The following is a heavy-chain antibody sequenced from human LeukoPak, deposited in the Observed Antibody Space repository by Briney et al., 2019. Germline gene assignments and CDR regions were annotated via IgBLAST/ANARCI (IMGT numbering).Heavy chain of an antibody. D-gene: IGHD3-10*01. Sequence: SVKVSCKASGYTFTSYGISWVRQAPGQGLEWMGGISPIFGSANYAQKFQGRLTITADESTSTAYMELSSLRSEDTAVYYCARGLKIMVRGVIISPVYYYYYMDVWGKGTTVTISS. J-gene: IGHJ6*03. CDR3: ARGLKIMVRGVIISPVYYYYYMDV. V-gene: IGHV1-69*13. CDR1: GYTFTSYG. CDR2: ISPIFGSA.